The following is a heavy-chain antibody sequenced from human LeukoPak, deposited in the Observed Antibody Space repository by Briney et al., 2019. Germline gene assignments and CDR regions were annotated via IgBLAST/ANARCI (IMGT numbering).Heavy chain of an antibody. CDR2: ISWNGGSI. CDR3: TPYYYDSSGRVACRDY. CDR1: GVTFDDYA. V-gene: IGHV3-9*01. Sequence: GRSLRLSCAASGVTFDDYAMHWVRQAPGKGLEWVSGISWNGGSIDYADSVKGRFTISRDNAKNSLYLQMNSLRAEDTALYYSTPYYYDSSGRVACRDYWGQGTLVTVSS. J-gene: IGHJ4*02. D-gene: IGHD3-22*01.